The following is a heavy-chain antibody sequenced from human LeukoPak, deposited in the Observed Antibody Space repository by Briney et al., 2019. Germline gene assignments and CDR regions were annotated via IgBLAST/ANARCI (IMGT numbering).Heavy chain of an antibody. Sequence: PGGSLRLSCAASGFTFCSYAMSWVRQAPGKGLEWVSAISGSGGSIYYADSVKGRFTISRDNSKNTLYLQMNSLRDEDTAVYYCARDPSSELPLDYWGQGTLVTVSS. D-gene: IGHD1-26*01. CDR3: ARDPSSELPLDY. CDR1: GFTFCSYA. V-gene: IGHV3-23*01. CDR2: ISGSGGSI. J-gene: IGHJ4*02.